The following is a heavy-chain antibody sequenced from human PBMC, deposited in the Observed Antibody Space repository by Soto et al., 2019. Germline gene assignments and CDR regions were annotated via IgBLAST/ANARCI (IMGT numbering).Heavy chain of an antibody. CDR2: IYSGGST. D-gene: IGHD3-16*01. CDR3: ARDPWAADY. CDR1: GFTVSTKY. J-gene: IGHJ4*02. Sequence: EVQLVESGGGLVQPGGSLRLSCAASGFTVSTKYMSWVRQAPGKGLEWVSVIYSGGSTFYADSVRGRCTISRDNSKNTVNLQMNSRRAEDTAVYYCARDPWAADYWGQGTLVTVSS. V-gene: IGHV3-66*01.